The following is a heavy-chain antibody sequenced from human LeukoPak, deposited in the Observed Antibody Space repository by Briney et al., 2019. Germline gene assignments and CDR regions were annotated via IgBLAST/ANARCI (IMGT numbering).Heavy chain of an antibody. J-gene: IGHJ4*02. CDR2: ISSSSSYI. Sequence: GGALRLSRAASGFTFISYTMNWVRQAPGKGLEWVSSISSSSSYIYYADSVKGRFTISRDNAKNSLYLQMNSLRAEDTAVYYCARDYYGSGSLFDYWGQGTLVTVSS. V-gene: IGHV3-21*01. CDR1: GFTFISYT. D-gene: IGHD3-10*01. CDR3: ARDYYGSGSLFDY.